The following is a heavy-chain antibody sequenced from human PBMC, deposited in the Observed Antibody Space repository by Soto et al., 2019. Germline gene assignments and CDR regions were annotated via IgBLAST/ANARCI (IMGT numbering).Heavy chain of an antibody. CDR2: INHSGST. CDR1: GGSFSGYY. Sequence: PSETLSLTCAVYGGSFSGYYWSWIRQPPGKGLEWIGEINHSGSTNYNPSLKSRVTISVDTSKNQFSLKLSSVTAADTAVYYCASSYYYDSSGYSLFDYWGQGTLVTVSS. J-gene: IGHJ4*02. D-gene: IGHD3-22*01. CDR3: ASSYYYDSSGYSLFDY. V-gene: IGHV4-34*01.